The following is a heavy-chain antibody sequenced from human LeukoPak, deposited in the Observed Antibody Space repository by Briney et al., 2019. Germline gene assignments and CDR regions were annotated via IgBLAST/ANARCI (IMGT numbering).Heavy chain of an antibody. J-gene: IGHJ4*01. V-gene: IGHV3-74*01. CDR1: GFTISGYW. CDR3: ARGRAGNYYNHNDY. D-gene: IGHD3-10*01. CDR2: ISGDGSIT. Sequence: GGSLRLSCAASGFTISGYWMHWVRQAQGKGLVWVSRISGDGSITAYADSVKGRFTISRDNAKNTLYLQMNSLRAEDTAVYYCARGRAGNYYNHNDYWGQGTLVTVS.